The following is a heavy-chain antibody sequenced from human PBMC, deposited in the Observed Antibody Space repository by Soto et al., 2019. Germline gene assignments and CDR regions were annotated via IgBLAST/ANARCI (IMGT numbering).Heavy chain of an antibody. Sequence: QVQLVESGGGVVQPGRSLRLSCAASGFTFSSYGMHWVRQAPGKGLEWVAVIWYDGSNKYYADSVKGRFTISRDNSKNTLYLQMNSLRAEDTAVYYCARAGSGSYDAFDIWGQGTMVTVS. J-gene: IGHJ3*02. CDR1: GFTFSSYG. CDR2: IWYDGSNK. D-gene: IGHD3-10*01. CDR3: ARAGSGSYDAFDI. V-gene: IGHV3-33*01.